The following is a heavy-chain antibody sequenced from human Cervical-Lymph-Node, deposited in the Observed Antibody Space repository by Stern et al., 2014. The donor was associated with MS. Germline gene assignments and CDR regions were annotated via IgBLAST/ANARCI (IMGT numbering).Heavy chain of an antibody. CDR2: ISSSSSYI. CDR3: AREEFGELTAYFDY. Sequence: VQLVESGGGLVKPGGSLRLSCAASGFTFSSYSMNWVRQAPGKGLEWVSSISSSSSYIYYADSVKCRFTISRDNAKNSLYLQMNSLRAEDTAVYYCAREEFGELTAYFDYWGQGTLVTVSS. V-gene: IGHV3-21*01. CDR1: GFTFSSYS. J-gene: IGHJ4*02. D-gene: IGHD3-10*01.